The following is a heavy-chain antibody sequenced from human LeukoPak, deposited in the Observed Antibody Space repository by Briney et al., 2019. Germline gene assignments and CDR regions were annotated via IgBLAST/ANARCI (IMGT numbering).Heavy chain of an antibody. CDR2: ISSSGSTI. D-gene: IGHD3-3*01. Sequence: GGSLRLSCAASGFTLSSYAMSWIRQAPGKGLEWVSYISSSGSTIYYADSVKGRFTISRDNAKNSLYLQMNSLRAEDTAVYYCAKDLDPEFLEWLLFDYWGQGTLVTVSS. J-gene: IGHJ4*02. CDR1: GFTLSSYA. CDR3: AKDLDPEFLEWLLFDY. V-gene: IGHV3-11*01.